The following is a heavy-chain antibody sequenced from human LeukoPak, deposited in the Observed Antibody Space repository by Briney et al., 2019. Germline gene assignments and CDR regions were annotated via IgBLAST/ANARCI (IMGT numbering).Heavy chain of an antibody. CDR3: ARDNSEEVVPAAYDY. Sequence: ASMKVSCKASGYTFTSYGISWVRQAPGQGLEWMGWISAYNGNTNYAQKLQGRVTMTTDTSTSTAYMELRSLRSDDTAVYYCARDNSEEVVPAAYDYWGQGTLVTVSS. CDR1: GYTFTSYG. D-gene: IGHD2-2*01. J-gene: IGHJ4*02. CDR2: ISAYNGNT. V-gene: IGHV1-18*01.